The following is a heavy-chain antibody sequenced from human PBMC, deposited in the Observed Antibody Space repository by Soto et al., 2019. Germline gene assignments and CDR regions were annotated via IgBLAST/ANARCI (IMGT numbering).Heavy chain of an antibody. CDR1: GLTVSHNY. CDR2: LYTEGTT. V-gene: IGHV3-53*01. J-gene: IGHJ6*02. Sequence: EVQLVESGGGLIQPGGSLRLSCVASGLTVSHNYMAWVRQAPEMGLEWVSFLYTEGTTYYADFVKGRFSISRDSSKNTLFLQMDSLRAEDTAVYYCVRPRPSGENYGMDVWGQGTTVTVSS. CDR3: VRPRPSGENYGMDV. D-gene: IGHD3-16*01.